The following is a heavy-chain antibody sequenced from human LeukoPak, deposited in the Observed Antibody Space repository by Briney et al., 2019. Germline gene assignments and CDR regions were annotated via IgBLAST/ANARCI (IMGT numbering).Heavy chain of an antibody. J-gene: IGHJ5*02. Sequence: GGSLRLSCAASGFTFSSYSMNWVRQAPGKGLEWVSSISSSSSYIYYADSVKGRFTISRDNAKNSLYLQMNSLRAEDTAVYYCARCPITFGGVIVIPSWFDPWGQETLVTVSS. CDR3: ARCPITFGGVIVIPSWFDP. D-gene: IGHD3-16*02. CDR1: GFTFSSYS. V-gene: IGHV3-21*01. CDR2: ISSSSSYI.